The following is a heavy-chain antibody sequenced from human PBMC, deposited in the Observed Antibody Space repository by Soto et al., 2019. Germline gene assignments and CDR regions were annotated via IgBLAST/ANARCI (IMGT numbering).Heavy chain of an antibody. CDR3: AGQDGVYSYGLIDH. D-gene: IGHD4-17*01. CDR2: MNPNSGNT. J-gene: IGHJ4*02. V-gene: IGHV1-8*01. CDR1: GYTFTSYD. Sequence: ASVKVSCKASGYTFTSYDINWVRQATGQGLEWMGWMNPNSGNTGYAQKYQGRVTMTRNTSISTAYMELSSLRSEDTVVYYCAGQDGVYSYGLIDHWGQGIQVTVSS.